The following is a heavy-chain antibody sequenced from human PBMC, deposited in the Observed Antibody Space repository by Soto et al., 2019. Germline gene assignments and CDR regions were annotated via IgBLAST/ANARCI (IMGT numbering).Heavy chain of an antibody. J-gene: IGHJ6*02. D-gene: IGHD6-13*01. CDR1: GYSISSGYY. V-gene: IGHV4-38-2*01. Sequence: SETLSLTCAVSGYSISSGYYWGWLRQPPGKGLEWIGSIYHGGSTYYNPSLNSRVTLSIDMTNNHVSLILNSVTAADTAVYYCARGKRGSSWYRGEEKYYYYGMDVWGQGTPVTVS. CDR2: IYHGGST. CDR3: ARGKRGSSWYRGEEKYYYYGMDV.